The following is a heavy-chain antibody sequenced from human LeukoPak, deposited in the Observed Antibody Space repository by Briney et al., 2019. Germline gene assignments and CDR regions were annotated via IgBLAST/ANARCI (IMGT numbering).Heavy chain of an antibody. D-gene: IGHD3-10*01. CDR1: GGSISSYY. CDR2: IYYSGST. Sequence: PSENLSRTCTVSGGSISSYYWSWIRQPPGKGLEWIGYIYYSGSTNYNPSLKSRVTISVDTSKNQFSLKLSSVTAADTAVYYCARMYYYGSGPWYFDYWGQGTLVTVSS. J-gene: IGHJ4*02. V-gene: IGHV4-59*01. CDR3: ARMYYYGSGPWYFDY.